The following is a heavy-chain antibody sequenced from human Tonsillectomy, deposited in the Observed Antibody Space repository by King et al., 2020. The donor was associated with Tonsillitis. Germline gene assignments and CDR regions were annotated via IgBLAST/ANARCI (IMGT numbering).Heavy chain of an antibody. J-gene: IGHJ4*02. D-gene: IGHD3-22*01. Sequence: QLVQSGAEVKKPGASVKVSCKASGYTFTSYAMHWVRQAPGQRLEWMGWINAGNGNTKYSQKFQGRVTITRDTSASTAYMELSRLRSEDTAVYYCARVPSYYYDSSGYPLDYWGQGTLVTVSS. V-gene: IGHV1-3*01. CDR2: INAGNGNT. CDR3: ARVPSYYYDSSGYPLDY. CDR1: GYTFTSYA.